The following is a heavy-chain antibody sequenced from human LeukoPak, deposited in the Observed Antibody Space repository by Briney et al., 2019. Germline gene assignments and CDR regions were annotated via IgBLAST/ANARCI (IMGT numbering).Heavy chain of an antibody. CDR3: ARISSDWPYYYMDV. J-gene: IGHJ6*03. D-gene: IGHD6-19*01. CDR1: GGSIRSTYY. V-gene: IGHV4-39*01. Sequence: ASETLSLTCTVSGGSIRSTYYWGWIRQPPGKGLEWIGSIYYSGSTYYIPSLKSRVTISVDTSQNQFFLNMNSVTAADTAVYYCARISSDWPYYYMDVWGKGTTVTVSS. CDR2: IYYSGST.